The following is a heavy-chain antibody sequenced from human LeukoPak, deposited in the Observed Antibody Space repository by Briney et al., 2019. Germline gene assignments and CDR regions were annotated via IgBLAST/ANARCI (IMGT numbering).Heavy chain of an antibody. J-gene: IGHJ4*02. CDR1: GVSFSGYY. D-gene: IGHD3-3*01. V-gene: IGHV4-34*01. CDR2: INHSGST. Sequence: SETLSLTCAVYGVSFSGYYWSWIRQPPGKGLEWIGEINHSGSTNYNPSLKSRVTISVDMSKNQFSLKLSSVTAADTAVYYCVRDWSGSFHFDSWGQGTLVTVSS. CDR3: VRDWSGSFHFDS.